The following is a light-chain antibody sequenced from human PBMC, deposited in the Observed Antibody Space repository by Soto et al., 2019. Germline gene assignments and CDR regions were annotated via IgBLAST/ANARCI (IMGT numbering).Light chain of an antibody. CDR1: QSVSSSY. Sequence: EIVLTQSPGTLSLPPGERATLSCRASQSVSSSYLAWYQQKPGPAPRLLIYGASSRATGIPDRFSGSGSGTDFTLTISRLEPEDFGVYYCQQYGSSPPYTFGQGTKLEI. J-gene: IGKJ2*01. CDR2: GAS. V-gene: IGKV3-20*01. CDR3: QQYGSSPPYT.